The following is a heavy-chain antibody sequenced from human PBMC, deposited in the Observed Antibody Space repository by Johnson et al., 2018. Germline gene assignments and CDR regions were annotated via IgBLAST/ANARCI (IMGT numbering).Heavy chain of an antibody. V-gene: IGHV3-15*01. Sequence: VQLVESGGGLVKPGGSLRLSCAASGFTFSNAWMSWVRQAPVKGLEWVGRIKSKTDGGTTDYAAPVKGRFTISRDDSKNTLYLQMNSLKTEDTAMYYCTTLVPFDEIDLDYYYYYGMDVWGQGTTVTVSS. CDR2: IKSKTDGGTT. D-gene: IGHD6-6*01. CDR1: GFTFSNAW. CDR3: TTLVPFDEIDLDYYYYYGMDV. J-gene: IGHJ6*02.